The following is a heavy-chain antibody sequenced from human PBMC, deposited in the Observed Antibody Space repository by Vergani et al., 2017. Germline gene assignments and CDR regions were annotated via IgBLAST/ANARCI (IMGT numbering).Heavy chain of an antibody. V-gene: IGHV1-69*06. CDR2: IIPIFGTA. CDR1: GGTFSSYA. D-gene: IGHD2-21*02. J-gene: IGHJ6*04. Sequence: QVQLVQSGAEVKKPGASVKVSCKASGGTFSSYAISWVRQAPGQGLEWMGGIIPIFGTANYAQKFQGRVTITADKSTSTAYMELSSLRSEDTAVYYCATGYCGGDCYSKPSHYYYYYGMDVWGKGTTVTVSS. CDR3: ATGYCGGDCYSKPSHYYYYYGMDV.